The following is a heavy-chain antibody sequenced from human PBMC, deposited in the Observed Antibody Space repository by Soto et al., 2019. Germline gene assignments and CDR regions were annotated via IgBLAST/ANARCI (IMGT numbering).Heavy chain of an antibody. CDR3: ARDDTAMVTP. Sequence: PSETLSLTCTVSGGSISSYYWSWIRQPPGKGLEWIGYIYYSGSTNYNPSLKSRVTISVDTPKNQFSLKLSSVTAADTAVYYCARDDTAMVTPWGQGTLVTVSS. D-gene: IGHD5-18*01. V-gene: IGHV4-59*01. CDR2: IYYSGST. CDR1: GGSISSYY. J-gene: IGHJ5*02.